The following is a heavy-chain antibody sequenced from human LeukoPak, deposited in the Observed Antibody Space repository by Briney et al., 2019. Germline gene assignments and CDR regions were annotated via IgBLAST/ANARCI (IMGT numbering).Heavy chain of an antibody. V-gene: IGHV4-34*01. CDR3: ARAGDSSGYCDS. D-gene: IGHD3-22*01. Sequence: SETLSLTCAVYGGSFSGYYWSWIRQLPGKGLEWIGEINHSGSTNYSPSLKSRVTISVDTSKNQFSLKLSSVTAADTAVYYCARAGDSSGYCDSWGQGTLVTVSS. CDR1: GGSFSGYY. CDR2: INHSGST. J-gene: IGHJ4*02.